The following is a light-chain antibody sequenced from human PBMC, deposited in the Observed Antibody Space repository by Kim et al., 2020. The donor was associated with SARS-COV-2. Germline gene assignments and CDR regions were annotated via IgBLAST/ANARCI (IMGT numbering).Light chain of an antibody. J-gene: IGLJ3*02. CDR1: RANIGGGYD. CDR3: QSYDSSLSGWV. Sequence: QRVTNSCTGSRANIGGGYDVHWYQQLPGTAPKLLLYGNSNRPSGVPDRFSGSKSGTSASLAITGLQAEDEADYYCQSYDSSLSGWVFGGGTQLTVL. V-gene: IGLV1-40*01. CDR2: GNS.